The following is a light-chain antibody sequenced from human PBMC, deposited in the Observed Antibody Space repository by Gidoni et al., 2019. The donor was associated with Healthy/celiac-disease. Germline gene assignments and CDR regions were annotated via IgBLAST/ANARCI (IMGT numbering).Light chain of an antibody. CDR2: GNS. J-gene: IGLJ1*01. V-gene: IGLV1-40*01. CDR1: SSNIGAGYD. Sequence: SVLTQPPSVSGAPGQRVTISCTGSSSNIGAGYDVHWYQQLPGTAPKLLIYGNSNRPSGVPDRFSGSKSGTSASLAITGRQAEDEADYYCQSYDSSLSGGDVFGTGTKVTVL. CDR3: QSYDSSLSGGDV.